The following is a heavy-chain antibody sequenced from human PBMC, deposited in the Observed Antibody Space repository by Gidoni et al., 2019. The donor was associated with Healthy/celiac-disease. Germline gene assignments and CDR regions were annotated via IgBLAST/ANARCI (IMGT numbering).Heavy chain of an antibody. CDR1: GGSISSSSYY. CDR3: AGPRETLDY. D-gene: IGHD1-26*01. CDR2: IYYSGST. V-gene: IGHV4-39*01. Sequence: QLQLQESGPGLVKPSATLPLPCTVSGGSISSSSYYWGWIRQPPGKGLEWIGSIYYSGSTYYNPSLKSRVTISVDTSKNQFSLKLSSVTAADTAVYYCAGPRETLDYWGQGTLVTVSS. J-gene: IGHJ4*02.